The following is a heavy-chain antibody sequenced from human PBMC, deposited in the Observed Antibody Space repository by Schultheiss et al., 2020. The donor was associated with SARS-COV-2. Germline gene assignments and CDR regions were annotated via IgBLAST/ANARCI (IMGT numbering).Heavy chain of an antibody. J-gene: IGHJ3*02. V-gene: IGHV2-26*01. CDR3: ARIPLNGLGAFDI. CDR2: IFSNDEK. CDR1: GFSLSNARMG. Sequence: SGPTLVKPTETLTLTCTVSGFSLSNARMGVSWIRQPPGKALEWLAHIFSNDEKSYSTSLKTRLTISKDTSKNQVVLTMTNMDPVDTATYYCARIPLNGLGAFDIWGQGTMVTVSS. D-gene: IGHD6-19*01.